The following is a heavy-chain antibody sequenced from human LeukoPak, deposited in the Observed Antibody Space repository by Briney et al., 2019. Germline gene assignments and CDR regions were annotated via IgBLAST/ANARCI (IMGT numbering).Heavy chain of an antibody. Sequence: ASVKVSCKASGYTFNTYNLVWVRQAPGQGLEWMGWISAYNGNTNYAQKLQGRVTMATDTSTSTAYMELRSLRSDDTAVYYCARDLGYYDILTAYYIRFDYWGQGTLVTVSS. CDR3: ARDLGYYDILTAYYIRFDY. CDR2: ISAYNGNT. J-gene: IGHJ4*02. V-gene: IGHV1-18*01. CDR1: GYTFNTYN. D-gene: IGHD3-9*01.